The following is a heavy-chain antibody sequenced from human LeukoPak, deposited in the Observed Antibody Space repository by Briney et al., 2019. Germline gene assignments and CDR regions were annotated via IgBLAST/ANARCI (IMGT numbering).Heavy chain of an antibody. CDR2: INPNSGGT. CDR3: ARGLEYSSSSGLGGGY. CDR1: GYTFTGYY. J-gene: IGHJ4*02. Sequence: GASAKVSCKASGYTFTGYYMHWVRQAPGQGLEWMGWINPNSGGTNYAQKFQGRVTMTRDTSISTAYMELSRLRSDDTAVYYCARGLEYSSSSGLGGGYWGQGTLVTVSS. V-gene: IGHV1-2*02. D-gene: IGHD6-6*01.